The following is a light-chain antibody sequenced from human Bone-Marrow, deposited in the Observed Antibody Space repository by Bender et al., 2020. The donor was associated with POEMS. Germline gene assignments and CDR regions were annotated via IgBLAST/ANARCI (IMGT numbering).Light chain of an antibody. CDR2: EGS. CDR1: SSDVGGYNL. J-gene: IGLJ3*02. Sequence: QSALTQPASVSGSPGQSITISCTGTSSDVGGYNLVSWYQQHPGKAPKLMIFEGSRWPSGVSSRFSGSKSGNTASLAISGLQAEDEADYYCCSYAGFNTWVFGGGTKLTVL. CDR3: CSYAGFNTWV. V-gene: IGLV2-23*01.